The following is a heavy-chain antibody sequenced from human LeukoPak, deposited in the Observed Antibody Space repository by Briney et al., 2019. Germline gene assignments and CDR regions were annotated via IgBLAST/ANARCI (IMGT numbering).Heavy chain of an antibody. CDR2: IKQDGSEK. CDR1: GFTFTNYW. J-gene: IGHJ5*02. V-gene: IGHV3-7*01. Sequence: GGSLRLSCAASGFTFTNYWMSWVRQAPGKGLEWVANIKQDGSEKNYVDSVKGRFTISRDNAKNSLYLQMNSLRAKDTAVYYCVRDPAGEMATVTWGQGTLVTVSS. CDR3: VRDPAGEMATVT. D-gene: IGHD5-24*01.